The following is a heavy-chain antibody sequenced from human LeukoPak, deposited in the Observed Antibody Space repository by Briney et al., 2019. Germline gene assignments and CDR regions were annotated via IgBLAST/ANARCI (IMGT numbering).Heavy chain of an antibody. CDR2: RNGGST. J-gene: IGHJ4*02. V-gene: IGHV3-20*04. Sequence: WSLRLSCAASGFTFDDYGMSWGRQAPRKGLELGSGRNGGSTGYEDSVMGRFTISRDNAKNSLYLQMNNLRAEDTALYYCARGGYYYDSSGYYYGGVRYFDYWGQGTLVTVSS. CDR3: ARGGYYYDSSGYYYGGVRYFDY. CDR1: GFTFDDYG. D-gene: IGHD3-22*01.